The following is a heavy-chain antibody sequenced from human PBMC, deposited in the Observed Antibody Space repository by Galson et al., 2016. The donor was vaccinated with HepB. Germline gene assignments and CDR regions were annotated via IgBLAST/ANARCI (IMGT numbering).Heavy chain of an antibody. CDR3: ARAGLGTKASFDS. Sequence: SETLSLTCTVSDGSLSSSSSFSWGWVRQPPGKGLECIGTVYRERAYYNPSLGGRVTISVGMSPDLVSLKLTSLTAADTAVYYCARAGLGTKASFDSWGQGTLVVVSS. V-gene: IGHV4-39*01. CDR1: DGSLSSSSSFS. CDR2: VYRERA. D-gene: IGHD3-16*01. J-gene: IGHJ4*02.